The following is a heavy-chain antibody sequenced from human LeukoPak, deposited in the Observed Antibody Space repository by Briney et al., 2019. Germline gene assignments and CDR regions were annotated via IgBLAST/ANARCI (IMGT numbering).Heavy chain of an antibody. CDR2: ISSNRGAT. D-gene: IGHD6-13*01. CDR3: ARVRRQQLVRDAFDI. Sequence: GGSLRLSCAASGFTFSTYSMHWVRQAPGKGLEYVSAISSNRGATYYANSVKGRFTISRDNSKNTLYLQMGSLRAEDMAVYYCARVRRQQLVRDAFDIWGQGTMVTVSS. V-gene: IGHV3-64*01. CDR1: GFTFSTYS. J-gene: IGHJ3*02.